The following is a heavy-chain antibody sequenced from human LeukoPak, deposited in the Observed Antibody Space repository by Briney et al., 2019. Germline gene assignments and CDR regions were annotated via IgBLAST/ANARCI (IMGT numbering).Heavy chain of an antibody. V-gene: IGHV1-8*01. Sequence: ASVKVSCKASGYTFTSYDINWVRQATGQGLEWMGWMNPNSGDTGYAQKFQGRVTMTRNTSISTAYMELSSLRSEDTAVYYCARGKRSGFLNWFDPWGQGTLVTVSS. CDR3: ARGKRSGFLNWFDP. J-gene: IGHJ5*02. CDR2: MNPNSGDT. CDR1: GYTFTSYD. D-gene: IGHD3-10*01.